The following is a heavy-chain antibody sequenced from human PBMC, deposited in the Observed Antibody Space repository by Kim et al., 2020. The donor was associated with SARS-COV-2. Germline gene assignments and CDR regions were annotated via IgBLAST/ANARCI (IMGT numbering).Heavy chain of an antibody. D-gene: IGHD3-22*01. CDR2: FDPEDGET. Sequence: ASVKVSCKVSGYTLTELSMHWVRQAPGKGLEWMGGFDPEDGETIYAQKFQGRVTMTEDTSTDTAYMELSSLRSEDTAVYYCATTTPLKKYYYDSSPPANWFDPWGHGTLVTVSS. V-gene: IGHV1-24*01. CDR1: GYTLTELS. CDR3: ATTTPLKKYYYDSSPPANWFDP. J-gene: IGHJ5*02.